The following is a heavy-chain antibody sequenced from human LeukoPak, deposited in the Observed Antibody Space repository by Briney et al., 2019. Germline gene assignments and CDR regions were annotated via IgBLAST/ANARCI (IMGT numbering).Heavy chain of an antibody. CDR2: INPNSGGT. V-gene: IGHV1-2*02. D-gene: IGHD3-10*01. CDR3: ARSMVRGVISNVDV. CDR1: GYTFTGYY. J-gene: IGHJ6*02. Sequence: GASVKVSCKASGYTFTGYYMHWVRQAPGQGLEWMGWINPNSGGTNYAQKFQGRVTMTRDTSISTAYMELSRLRSDDTAVYYCARSMVRGVISNVDVWGQGTTVTVSS.